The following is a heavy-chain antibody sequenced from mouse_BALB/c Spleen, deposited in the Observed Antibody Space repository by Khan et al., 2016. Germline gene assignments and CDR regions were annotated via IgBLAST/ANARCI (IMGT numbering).Heavy chain of an antibody. D-gene: IGHD2-1*01. J-gene: IGHJ1*01. CDR1: GFSFSDYY. Sequence: EVELVESGGGLVRPGGSLKPSCAVSGFSFSDYYMYWARQTPEKRLEWVATISNGGSYTYYSDSVKGRFTISIDNAKNNLYRQMSSLKSEDTAMYYCARTYGNYVYFDVLGAGTTVTVSS. CDR3: ARTYGNYVYFDV. V-gene: IGHV5-4*02. CDR2: ISNGGSYT.